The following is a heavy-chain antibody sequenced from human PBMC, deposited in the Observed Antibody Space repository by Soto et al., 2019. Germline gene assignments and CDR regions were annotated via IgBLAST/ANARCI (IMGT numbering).Heavy chain of an antibody. CDR2: IRSKAYGGTT. CDR3: TSDLNYYGLVSDWFDP. J-gene: IGHJ5*02. CDR1: GFTFGDYA. V-gene: IGHV3-49*03. Sequence: PGGSLRLSCTASGFTFGDYAMSWFRQAPGKGLEWVGFIRSKAYGGTTEYAASVKGRFTISRDDSKSIAYLQMNSLKTEDTAVYYCTSDLNYYGLVSDWFDPWGQGTLVTVSS. D-gene: IGHD3-10*01.